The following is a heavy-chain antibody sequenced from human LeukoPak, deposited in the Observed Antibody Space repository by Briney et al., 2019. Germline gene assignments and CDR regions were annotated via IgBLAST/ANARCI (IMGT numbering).Heavy chain of an antibody. J-gene: IGHJ5*02. CDR2: IYTSGST. D-gene: IGHD5-24*01. V-gene: IGHV4-4*09. CDR3: ARHGLDGYNSESNWFDP. Sequence: SETLSLTCTVSGGSISSYYWSWIRQPPGKGLEWIGYIYTSGSTNYNPSLKSRVTISVGTSKNQFSLKLSSVTAAGTAVYYCARHGLDGYNSESNWFDPWGQGTLVTVSS. CDR1: GGSISSYY.